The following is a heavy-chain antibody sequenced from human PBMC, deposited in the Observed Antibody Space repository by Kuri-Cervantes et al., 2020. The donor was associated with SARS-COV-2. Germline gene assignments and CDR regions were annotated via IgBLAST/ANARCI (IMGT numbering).Heavy chain of an antibody. CDR2: ISYDGSNK. CDR1: GFTFSSYS. J-gene: IGHJ5*02. V-gene: IGHV3-30*03. CDR3: ARSASGSYSGWFDP. D-gene: IGHD1-26*01. Sequence: LSLTCAASGFTFSSYSMNWVRQAPGKGLEWVAVISYDGSNKYYADSVKGRFTISRDNSKNTLYLQMNSLRAEDTAVYYCARSASGSYSGWFDPWGQGTLVTVSS.